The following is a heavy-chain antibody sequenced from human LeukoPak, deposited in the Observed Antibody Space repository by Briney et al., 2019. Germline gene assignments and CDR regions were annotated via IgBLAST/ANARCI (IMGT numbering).Heavy chain of an antibody. V-gene: IGHV4-39*07. J-gene: IGHJ4*02. D-gene: IGHD6-13*01. CDR2: IYYSGST. CDR1: GGSISSGSYY. Sequence: PSETLSLTCTVSGGSISSGSYYWRWIRQPPGKGLEWIGSIYYSGSTYYNPSLKSRVTISVDTSKNQFSLKLSSVTAADTAVYYCARESRGIAAAGTDYWGQGTLGTVSS. CDR3: ARESRGIAAAGTDY.